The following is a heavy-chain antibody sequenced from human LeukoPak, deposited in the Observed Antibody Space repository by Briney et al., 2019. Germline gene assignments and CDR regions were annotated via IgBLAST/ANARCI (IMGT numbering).Heavy chain of an antibody. CDR2: IYHSGST. D-gene: IGHD2-2*01. V-gene: IGHV4-30-2*01. CDR3: ARHSTIVVVPAAFDY. CDR1: GGSISSGGYS. J-gene: IGHJ4*02. Sequence: SETLSLTCAVSGGSISSGGYSWSWIRQPPGKGLEWIGYIYHSGSTYYNPSLKSRVTISVDRSKNQFSLKLSSVTAADTAVYYCARHSTIVVVPAAFDYWGQGTLVTVSS.